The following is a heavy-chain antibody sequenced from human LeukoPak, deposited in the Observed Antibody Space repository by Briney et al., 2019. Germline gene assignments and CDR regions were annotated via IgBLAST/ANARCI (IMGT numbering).Heavy chain of an antibody. CDR3: AKDPRDIVVVPAALNSYFDY. Sequence: GGSLRLSCAASGFTFGDYAMHWVRQAPGKGLEWVSAISGSGGSTYYADSVKGRFTISRDNSKNTLYLQMNSLRAEDTAVYYCAKDPRDIVVVPAALNSYFDYWGQGTLVTVSS. D-gene: IGHD2-2*01. V-gene: IGHV3-23*01. CDR1: GFTFGDYA. J-gene: IGHJ4*02. CDR2: ISGSGGST.